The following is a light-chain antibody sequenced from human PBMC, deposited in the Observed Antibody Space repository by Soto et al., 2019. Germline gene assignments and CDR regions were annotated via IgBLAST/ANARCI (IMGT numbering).Light chain of an antibody. CDR3: QQGHIWPPLT. J-gene: IGKJ4*01. CDR2: DAS. CDR1: QSVITY. Sequence: EIVLTQSPATLSVSPGERATLSCRASQSVITYLAWYQQKPGQAPRLLIYDASNRASGIPARFSGSASGTDFTLTISSLVPEALAVYYCQQGHIWPPLTFGGGTNVDIK. V-gene: IGKV3-11*01.